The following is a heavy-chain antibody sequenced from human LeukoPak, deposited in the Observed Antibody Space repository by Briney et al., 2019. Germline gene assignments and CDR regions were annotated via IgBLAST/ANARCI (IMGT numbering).Heavy chain of an antibody. Sequence: PSETLSLTCTVSDGSISSTTYYWGWIRQPPGKGLEWIGSIYYSGSTYYNPSLKSRVTMSVDTSKNQFSLKLSSVTAADTAVYYCARHPRNSFDYWGQGTLVTVSS. J-gene: IGHJ4*02. CDR2: IYYSGST. CDR3: ARHPRNSFDY. V-gene: IGHV4-39*01. CDR1: DGSISSTTYY. D-gene: IGHD2/OR15-2a*01.